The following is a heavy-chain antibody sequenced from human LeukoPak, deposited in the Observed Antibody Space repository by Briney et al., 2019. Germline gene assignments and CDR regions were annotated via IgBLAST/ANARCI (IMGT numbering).Heavy chain of an antibody. CDR3: AKAKPTIWSNYYYYGMDV. Sequence: GGSLRLSCSASGFTFSSYAMSWVRQAPGKGLEWVSAISGSGGSTYYADSVKGRFTISRDNSKNTLYLQMNSLRAEDTAVYYCAKAKPTIWSNYYYYGMDVWGQGTTVTVSS. CDR2: ISGSGGST. CDR1: GFTFSSYA. D-gene: IGHD3-10*01. J-gene: IGHJ6*02. V-gene: IGHV3-23*01.